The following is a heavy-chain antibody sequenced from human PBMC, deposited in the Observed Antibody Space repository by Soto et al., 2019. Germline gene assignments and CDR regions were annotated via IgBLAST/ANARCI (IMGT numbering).Heavy chain of an antibody. V-gene: IGHV3-48*01. D-gene: IGHD3-10*01. Sequence: EVQLVESGGGLVQPGGSLRLSCAASGFSISDCSMNWVRRAPGKELEWISYISTNNDAIYYADSVKGRFTISRDNAENSLYLQMNSLRAEDTALYYCASVLGSRRSGSYPSYWGQGTLVTVSS. CDR2: ISTNNDAI. CDR1: GFSISDCS. J-gene: IGHJ4*02. CDR3: ASVLGSRRSGSYPSY.